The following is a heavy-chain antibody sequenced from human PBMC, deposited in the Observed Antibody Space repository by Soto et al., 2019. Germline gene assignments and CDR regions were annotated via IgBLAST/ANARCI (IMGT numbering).Heavy chain of an antibody. J-gene: IGHJ4*02. CDR3: VYSPDSSPSDY. CDR2: IYWNDDK. Sequence: QITLKESGPTLVKPTQTLTLTCTFSGFSLSTFGMGVGWIRQPPGKALEWLALIYWNDDKRYSPSLNSRLTIAKDTSKNLVDLTMTNVDPVDAATYYCVYSPDSSPSDYRGQGTLVTVSS. V-gene: IGHV2-5*01. D-gene: IGHD5-18*01. CDR1: GFSLSTFGMG.